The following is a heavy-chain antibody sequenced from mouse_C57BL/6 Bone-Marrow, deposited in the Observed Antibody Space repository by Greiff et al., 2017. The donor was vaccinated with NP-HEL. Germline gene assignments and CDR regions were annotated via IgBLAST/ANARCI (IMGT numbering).Heavy chain of an antibody. CDR2: FYPGSGSI. V-gene: IGHV1-62-2*01. Sequence: QVQLKESGAELVKPGASVKLSCKASGYTFTEYTIHWVKQRSGQGLEWIGWFYPGSGSIKYNEKFKDKATLTADKSSSTVYMELSRLTSEDSAVYFCARQEDRGQLRPSYAMDYWGQGTSVTVSS. CDR1: GYTFTEYT. D-gene: IGHD3-2*02. CDR3: ARQEDRGQLRPSYAMDY. J-gene: IGHJ4*01.